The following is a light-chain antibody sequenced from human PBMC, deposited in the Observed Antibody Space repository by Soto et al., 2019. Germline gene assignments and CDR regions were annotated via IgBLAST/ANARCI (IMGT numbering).Light chain of an antibody. Sequence: QSALTQPPSASGSPGQSVTISCTGTSSDVGGYDYVSWYQQHPGKAPKLMIYEVTIRPSGVSDRFSGSKSGNTASLTVSGLQAEDEADYYCSSYTGGNPSHVLGSGTKQTV. V-gene: IGLV2-8*01. CDR3: SSYTGGNPSHV. J-gene: IGLJ1*01. CDR1: SSDVGGYDY. CDR2: EVT.